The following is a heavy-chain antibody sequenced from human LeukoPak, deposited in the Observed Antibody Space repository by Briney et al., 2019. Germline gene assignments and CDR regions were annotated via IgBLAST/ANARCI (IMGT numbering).Heavy chain of an antibody. V-gene: IGHV3-74*01. D-gene: IGHD6-13*01. CDR1: GFTFSSYA. CDR2: ISSDGTSI. CDR3: VRGTSSEAAAAIRLFDN. J-gene: IGHJ4*02. Sequence: GGSLRLSCAASGFTFSSYAMSWVRQAPGEGLVWVSQISSDGTSINYADCVKGRVTVSRDNAKNTLYLQMNTLRTEDTAVYYCVRGTSSEAAAAIRLFDNWGQGTLVTVSS.